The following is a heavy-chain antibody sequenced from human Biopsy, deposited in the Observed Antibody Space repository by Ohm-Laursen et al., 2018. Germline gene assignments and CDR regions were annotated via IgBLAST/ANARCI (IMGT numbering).Heavy chain of an antibody. J-gene: IGHJ4*02. D-gene: IGHD3-10*01. CDR2: LFTSGTT. V-gene: IGHV4-4*07. Sequence: SETLSLTCTVSGGSINSYYWSWMRQPAGKGLEWIGRLFTSGTTNYSPSLNNRVTMSVDTSKNQFSLRLTSVTAADPAVYYCVRGGSGSFPFDYWGPGTLVTVSS. CDR3: VRGGSGSFPFDY. CDR1: GGSINSYY.